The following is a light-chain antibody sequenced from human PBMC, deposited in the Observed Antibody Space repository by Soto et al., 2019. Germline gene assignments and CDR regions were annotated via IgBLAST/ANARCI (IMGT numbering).Light chain of an antibody. CDR2: AAS. Sequence: DIQMIQSPSSLSASVGDRVTITCQASQGISSYLAWYQQKPGKAPKLLIYAASTLQSGVPSRFSGSGSGTEFTLTISSLQPEDFATYYCQQLNSYPLFGPGTKVDIK. J-gene: IGKJ3*01. CDR1: QGISSY. CDR3: QQLNSYPL. V-gene: IGKV1-9*01.